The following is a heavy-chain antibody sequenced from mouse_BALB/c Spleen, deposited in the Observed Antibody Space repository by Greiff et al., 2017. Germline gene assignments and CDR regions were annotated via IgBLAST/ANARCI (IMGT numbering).Heavy chain of an antibody. V-gene: IGHV5-17*02. D-gene: IGHD1-2*01. CDR1: GFTFSSFG. CDR2: ISSGSSTI. J-gene: IGHJ4*01. Sequence: EVHLVESGGGLVQPGGSRKLSCAASGFTFSSFGMHWVRQAPEKGLEWVAYISSGSSTIYYADTVKGRFTISRDNPKNTLFLQMTSLRSEDTAMYYCARNYGYAYYAMDYWGQGTSVTVSS. CDR3: ARNYGYAYYAMDY.